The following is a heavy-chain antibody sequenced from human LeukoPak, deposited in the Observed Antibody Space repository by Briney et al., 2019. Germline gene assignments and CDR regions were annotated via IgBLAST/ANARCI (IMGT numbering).Heavy chain of an antibody. V-gene: IGHV3-7*02. J-gene: IGHJ6*02. Sequence: GGSLRLSCAASGFTISSNYMNWVRQAPGKGLEWVAQINDDGSVKNYVDSVKGRFTISRDNAKNSLYLQMNSLRDEDTAVYYCVSVYLDPWGQGTTVTVSS. D-gene: IGHD3-16*02. CDR3: VSVYLDP. CDR1: GFTISSNY. CDR2: INDDGSVK.